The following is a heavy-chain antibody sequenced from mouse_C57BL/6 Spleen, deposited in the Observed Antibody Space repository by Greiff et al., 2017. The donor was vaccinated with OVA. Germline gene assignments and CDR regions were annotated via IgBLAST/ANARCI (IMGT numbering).Heavy chain of an antibody. CDR1: GYTFTDYN. CDR2: INPNNGGT. D-gene: IGHD1-1*01. Sequence: VQLKQSGPELVKPGASVKIPCKASGYTFTDYNMDWVKQSHGKSLEWIGDINPNNGGTIYNQKFKGKATLTVDKSSSTAYMELRSLTSEDTAVYYCARVGTTVVAPWAMDYWGQGTSVTVSS. CDR3: ARVGTTVVAPWAMDY. V-gene: IGHV1-18*01. J-gene: IGHJ4*01.